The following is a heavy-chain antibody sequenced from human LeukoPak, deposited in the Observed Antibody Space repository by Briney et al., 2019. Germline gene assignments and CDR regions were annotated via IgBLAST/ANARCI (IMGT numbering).Heavy chain of an antibody. V-gene: IGHV3-9*01. D-gene: IGHD3-16*01. CDR1: GFTFDDYA. CDR2: ISWNSVII. CDR3: AKGGKNYFYYFDY. J-gene: IGHJ4*02. Sequence: VRSLRLSCAASGFTFDDYAMHWVRPAPGKGLEWVSGISWNSVIIGYADSVKGRFTISRDNAKNSLYLQMNSLRAEDTALYYCAKGGKNYFYYFDYWGQGTLVTVSS.